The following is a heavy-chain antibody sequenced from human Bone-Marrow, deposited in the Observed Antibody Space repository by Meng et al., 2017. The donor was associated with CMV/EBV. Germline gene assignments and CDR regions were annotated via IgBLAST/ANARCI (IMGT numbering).Heavy chain of an antibody. CDR3: ARAQFDP. J-gene: IGHJ5*02. CDR2: IKEDGSDK. Sequence: GGSLRLSCAASGFTFRTYWMSWVRLVPGKGLEWVANIKEDGSDKYYVDSVKGRFTISRDNAQNTLYLQMNSLRAEDTAVYFCARAQFDPWGQGTLVTVSS. CDR1: GFTFRTYW. V-gene: IGHV3-7*01.